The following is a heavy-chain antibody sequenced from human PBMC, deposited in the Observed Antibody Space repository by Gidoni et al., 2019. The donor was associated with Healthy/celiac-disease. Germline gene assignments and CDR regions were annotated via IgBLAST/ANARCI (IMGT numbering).Heavy chain of an antibody. CDR3: ARRADSSGFALDY. V-gene: IGHV3-66*02. J-gene: IGHJ4*02. D-gene: IGHD3-22*01. Sequence: EVQLVESGGGLVQPGGSLRLSCAASGFPVSSNYMSWVRQAPGKGLEWVSVIYSGGSTYYADSVKGRFTISRDNSKNTLYLQMNSLRAEDTAVYYCARRADSSGFALDYWGQGTLVTVSS. CDR1: GFPVSSNY. CDR2: IYSGGST.